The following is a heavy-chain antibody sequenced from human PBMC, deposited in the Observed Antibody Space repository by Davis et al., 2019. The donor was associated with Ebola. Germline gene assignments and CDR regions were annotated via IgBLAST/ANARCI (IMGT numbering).Heavy chain of an antibody. J-gene: IGHJ6*03. CDR1: GFTFTSSA. CDR3: ARDRGDYEALYYMDV. D-gene: IGHD3-10*01. Sequence: SVKVSCKASGFTFTSSAVQWVRQARGQRLEWIGWIVVGSGNTNYAQKFQERVTITRDTSASTAYMELSSLRSEDTAVYYCARDRGDYEALYYMDVWGKGTTVTVSS. CDR2: IVVGSGNT. V-gene: IGHV1-58*01.